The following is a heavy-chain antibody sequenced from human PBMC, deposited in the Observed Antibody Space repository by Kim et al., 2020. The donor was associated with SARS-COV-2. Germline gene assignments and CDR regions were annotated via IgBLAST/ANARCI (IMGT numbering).Heavy chain of an antibody. J-gene: IGHJ4*02. CDR1: GFTVGDYA. V-gene: IGHV3-49*03. CDR3: TRGRFLEWLLIPDFDY. CDR2: IRSKAYGGTT. Sequence: GGSLRLSCTASGFTVGDYAMSWFRQAPGKGLEWVGFIRSKAYGGTTEYAASVKGRFTISRDDSKSIDYLQMNSLKTEEKAVYYCTRGRFLEWLLIPDFDYWGQGTLVPVSS. D-gene: IGHD3-3*01.